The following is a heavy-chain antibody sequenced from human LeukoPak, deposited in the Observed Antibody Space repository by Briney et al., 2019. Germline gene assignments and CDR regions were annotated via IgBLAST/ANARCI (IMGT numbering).Heavy chain of an antibody. V-gene: IGHV4-59*11. CDR2: IPYIGST. Sequence: SETLSLTCAVSDDSFSSRYWTWIRQPPGKGLEWIGYIPYIGSTNYNPSLKSRVTISIDTSKNQFSLKLSSVTAADTAVYYCARDLLTIPIGVDLWGQGTMVSVSS. J-gene: IGHJ3*01. CDR1: DDSFSSRY. CDR3: ARDLLTIPIGVDL. D-gene: IGHD3-9*01.